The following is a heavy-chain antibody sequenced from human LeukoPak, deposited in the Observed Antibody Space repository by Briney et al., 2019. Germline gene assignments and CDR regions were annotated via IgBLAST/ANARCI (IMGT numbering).Heavy chain of an antibody. CDR3: TTEFGATMV. CDR2: TSSLSRYI. Sequence: GGSLRLSCAASGFTFSDYSMHWVRQAPGKGLEWVSCTSSLSRYIYYADSVRGRFTISRDNSKNTLYLQMNSLKTGDTAVYYCTTEFGATMVWGQGTLVTVSS. J-gene: IGHJ4*02. V-gene: IGHV3-21*03. D-gene: IGHD3-10*01. CDR1: GFTFSDYS.